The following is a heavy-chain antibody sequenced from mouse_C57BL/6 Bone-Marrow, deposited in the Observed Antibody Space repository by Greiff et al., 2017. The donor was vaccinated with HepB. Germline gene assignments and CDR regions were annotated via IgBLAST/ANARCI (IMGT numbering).Heavy chain of an antibody. D-gene: IGHD2-3*01. CDR2: INPNNGGT. CDR1: GYTFTDYY. Sequence: EVQLQQSGPELVKPGASVKISCKASGYTFTDYYMNWVKQSHGKSLEWIGDINPNNGGTSYNQKFKGKATLTVDKSSSTAYMELRSLTSEDSAVYYCARSAVYDGYPAWFAYWGQGTLVTVSA. J-gene: IGHJ3*01. V-gene: IGHV1-26*01. CDR3: ARSAVYDGYPAWFAY.